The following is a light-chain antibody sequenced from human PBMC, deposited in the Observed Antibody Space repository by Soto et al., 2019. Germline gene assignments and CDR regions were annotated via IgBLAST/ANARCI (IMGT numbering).Light chain of an antibody. CDR2: EVS. CDR3: SSYAGSNNYV. CDR1: SSYFGGYNY. V-gene: IGLV2-8*01. Sequence: QSLLARPPSASWSPAQSVTISCTGTSSYFGGYNYVSWYQQHPGKAPKLMIYEVSKRPSGVPDRFSGSKSGNTASLTVSGLQAEDEADYYCSSYAGSNNYVFGPGTKVTVL. J-gene: IGLJ1*01.